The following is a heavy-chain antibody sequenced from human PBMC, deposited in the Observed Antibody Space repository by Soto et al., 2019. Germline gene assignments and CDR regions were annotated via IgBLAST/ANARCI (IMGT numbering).Heavy chain of an antibody. Sequence: QVQLQESGPGLVKPSQTLSLTCTVSGGSISSGDYYWSWIRQHPGKGLEWIGYIYYSGSTYYNTSLKSQVTISVDTSKNQFSLKLSSGTAADTAVYYCARWWSGSRQGFDPWGQGTLVTVSS. CDR1: GGSISSGDYY. V-gene: IGHV4-31*01. J-gene: IGHJ5*02. D-gene: IGHD3-3*01. CDR2: IYYSGST. CDR3: ARWWSGSRQGFDP.